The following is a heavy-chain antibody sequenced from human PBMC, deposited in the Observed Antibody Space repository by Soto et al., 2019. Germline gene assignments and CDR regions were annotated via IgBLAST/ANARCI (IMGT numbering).Heavy chain of an antibody. CDR3: ATEAAYCGGDCYSRPPLKRSDYYGMDV. Sequence: PSETLSLTCTVSGGSISSGGYYWSWIRQHPGKGLEWIGYIYYSGSTYYNPSLKSRVTISVDTSKNQFSLKLSSVTAADTAVYYCATEAAYCGGDCYSRPPLKRSDYYGMDVWGQGTTVTVSS. J-gene: IGHJ6*02. CDR2: IYYSGST. CDR1: GGSISSGGYY. D-gene: IGHD2-21*02. V-gene: IGHV4-31*03.